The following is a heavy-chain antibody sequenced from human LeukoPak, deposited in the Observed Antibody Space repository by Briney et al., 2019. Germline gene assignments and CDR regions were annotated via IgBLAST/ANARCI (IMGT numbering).Heavy chain of an antibody. D-gene: IGHD2-15*01. CDR3: ARGPGGCSGGSCYSHYYYGMDV. CDR1: GYTFTSYD. Sequence: ASVKVSCKASGYTFTSYDINWVRQATGQGLEWMGWMNPNSGTAGYAQTFRGRVTMTRNTSISTAYMELSSLRSEDTAVYYCARGPGGCSGGSCYSHYYYGMDVWGQGTTVTVSS. CDR2: MNPNSGTA. J-gene: IGHJ6*02. V-gene: IGHV1-8*01.